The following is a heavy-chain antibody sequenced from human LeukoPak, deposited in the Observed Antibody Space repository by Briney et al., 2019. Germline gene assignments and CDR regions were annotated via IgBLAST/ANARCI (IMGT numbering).Heavy chain of an antibody. V-gene: IGHV3-30*03. J-gene: IGHJ4*02. D-gene: IGHD3-22*01. CDR3: ARANYYYDSSGYYYFDY. CDR1: GFTFSSYG. Sequence: GRSLRLSCAASGFTFSSYGMHWVRQAPGKGLEWVAVISYDGSNKYYADSVKGRFTISRDNSKNTLYLQMNSLRAEDTAVYYCARANYYYDSSGYYYFDYWGQGTLVTVSS. CDR2: ISYDGSNK.